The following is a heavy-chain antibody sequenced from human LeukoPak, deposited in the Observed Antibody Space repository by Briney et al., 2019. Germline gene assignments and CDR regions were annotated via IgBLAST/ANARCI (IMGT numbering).Heavy chain of an antibody. CDR1: GGSISSGSYY. CDR2: IYYSGST. Sequence: SETLSLTCTVSGGSISSGSYYWSWIRQPPGKGLEWIGYIYYSGSTNYNPSLKSRVTISVDTSKNQFSLKLSSVTAADTAVYYCARSTSGSKGSFYFQHWGQGTLVTVSS. CDR3: ARSTSGSKGSFYFQH. V-gene: IGHV4-61*01. J-gene: IGHJ1*01. D-gene: IGHD1-26*01.